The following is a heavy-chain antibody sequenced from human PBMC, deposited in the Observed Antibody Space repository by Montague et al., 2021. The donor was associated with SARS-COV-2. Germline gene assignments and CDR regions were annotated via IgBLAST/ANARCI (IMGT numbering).Heavy chain of an antibody. V-gene: IGHV4-39*01. J-gene: IGHJ6*03. D-gene: IGHD4-11*01. CDR1: GDSISSSSYY. Sequence: SETLSLTYTVSGDSISSSSYYWGWIRQPPGKGLEWIGSINNRGNTYNNPSLRSRVSISVDTSKNQFSLNVRPVTAADTGLFYCVRVTHPRSAWPYYMDVWGKGTTVTV. CDR3: VRVTHPRSAWPYYMDV. CDR2: INNRGNT.